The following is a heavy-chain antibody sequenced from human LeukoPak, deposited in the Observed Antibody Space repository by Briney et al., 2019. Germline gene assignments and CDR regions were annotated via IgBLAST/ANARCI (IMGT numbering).Heavy chain of an antibody. CDR1: GFTVSSNY. V-gene: IGHV3-66*01. CDR3: ATDHGFHYGAYFDY. Sequence: PGGSLRLSCASSGFTVSSNYMSWVRQAPGKGLEWVSIIYSGGSTYYADSVRDRFTISRDNSKNTLYLQMNSLRPEDTAVYYCATDHGFHYGAYFDYWGQGTLVTVSS. J-gene: IGHJ4*02. CDR2: IYSGGST. D-gene: IGHD4-17*01.